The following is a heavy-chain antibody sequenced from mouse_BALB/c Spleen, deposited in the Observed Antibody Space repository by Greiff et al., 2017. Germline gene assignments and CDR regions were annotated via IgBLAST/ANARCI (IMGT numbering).Heavy chain of an antibody. CDR2: ISSGSSTI. D-gene: IGHD2-14*01. CDR1: GFTFSSFG. V-gene: IGHV5-17*02. J-gene: IGHJ4*01. Sequence: EVKLVESGGGLVQPGGSRKLSCAASGFTFSSFGMHWVRQAPEKGLEWVAYISSGSSTIYYADTVKGRFTISRDNPKNTLFLQMTSLRSEDTPMYYCARSSEVRQGYYAMDYWGQGTSVTVSS. CDR3: ARSSEVRQGYYAMDY.